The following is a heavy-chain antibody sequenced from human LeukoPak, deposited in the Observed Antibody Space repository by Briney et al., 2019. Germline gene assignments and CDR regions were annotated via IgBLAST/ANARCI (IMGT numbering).Heavy chain of an antibody. V-gene: IGHV4-39*07. CDR3: AREDGTSMDNAFDI. CDR1: GGSISSTDDY. Sequence: SETLSLTCTVSGGSISSTDDYWGWIRQPPWKGPEWIGSIYYSGSTYYNPSLKSRVTISEDPSKNQFSLKLSSVTAADTAVYYCAREDGTSMDNAFDIWGQGTMVTVSS. D-gene: IGHD5-18*01. CDR2: IYYSGST. J-gene: IGHJ3*02.